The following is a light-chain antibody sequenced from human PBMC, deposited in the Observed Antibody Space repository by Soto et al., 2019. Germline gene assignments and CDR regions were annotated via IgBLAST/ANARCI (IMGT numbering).Light chain of an antibody. V-gene: IGKV3-15*01. J-gene: IGKJ1*01. CDR1: QSISTT. CDR2: GAS. CDR3: QQYYDWPRT. Sequence: EIVLTQSPVTLSVSPGERATLSCRTSQSISTTLAWYQQKPGQPPRLLIYGASTRATGVPARFSGSGSGTEFTLTIDSLQSEDSAIYYCQQYYDWPRTFGQGTKVDIK.